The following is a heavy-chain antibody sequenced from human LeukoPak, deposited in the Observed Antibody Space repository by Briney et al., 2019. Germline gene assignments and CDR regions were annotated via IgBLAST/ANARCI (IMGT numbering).Heavy chain of an antibody. V-gene: IGHV4-39*07. CDR3: ASRKIAASYTDY. CDR2: IYYSGST. D-gene: IGHD2-15*01. CDR1: GGSISSSSYY. J-gene: IGHJ4*02. Sequence: PSGTLSLTCTVSGGSISSSSYYWGWIRQPPGKGLEWIGSIYYSGSTYYNPSLKSRVTISVDTSKNQFSLKLSSVTAADTAVYYCASRKIAASYTDYWGQGTLVTVSS.